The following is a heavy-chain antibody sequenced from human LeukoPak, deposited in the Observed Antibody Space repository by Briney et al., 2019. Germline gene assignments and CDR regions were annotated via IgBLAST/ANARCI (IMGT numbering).Heavy chain of an antibody. J-gene: IGHJ4*02. D-gene: IGHD3-16*01. Sequence: GGSLRLSCAASGLTFSSHWMHWVRQAPGKGLVWVSRITNDGSSTTYADSVRGRFTISRDNAKNMLYLQVNSLRAEDTAVYYCAITAVVWGQLPNSDYWGQGTLVTVSS. V-gene: IGHV3-74*01. CDR1: GLTFSSHW. CDR3: AITAVVWGQLPNSDY. CDR2: ITNDGSST.